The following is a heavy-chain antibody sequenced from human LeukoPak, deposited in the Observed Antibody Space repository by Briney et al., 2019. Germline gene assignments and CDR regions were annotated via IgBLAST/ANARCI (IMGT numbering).Heavy chain of an antibody. D-gene: IGHD6-13*01. CDR1: GFTFSSYG. J-gene: IGHJ4*02. CDR3: ARDGDYSSSWPTYDY. CDR2: IWYDGSNK. V-gene: IGHV3-33*01. Sequence: GGSLRLSCAASGFTFSSYGMHWVRQAPGKGLEWVAVIWYDGSNKYYADSVKGRFTISRDNSKNTLYLQMNSLGAEDTAVYYCARDGDYSSSWPTYDYWGQGTLVTVSS.